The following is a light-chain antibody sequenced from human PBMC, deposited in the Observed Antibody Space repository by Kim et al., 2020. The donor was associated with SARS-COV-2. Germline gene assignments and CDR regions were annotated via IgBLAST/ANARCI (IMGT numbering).Light chain of an antibody. CDR3: QHYGSSPSA. CDR1: QSISNSF. CDR2: DAS. J-gene: IGKJ2*01. V-gene: IGKV3-20*01. Sequence: EIVLTQSPGTLSLSPGERATLSCRASQSISNSFLAWYQQKPGQGPRLLISDASSRATGIPDRFSGSGSGTDFTLTISRLEPEDFAVYYCQHYGSSPSAFGQGTKLEI.